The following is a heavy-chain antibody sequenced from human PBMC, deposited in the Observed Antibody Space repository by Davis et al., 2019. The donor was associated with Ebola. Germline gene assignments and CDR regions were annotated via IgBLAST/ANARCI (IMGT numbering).Heavy chain of an antibody. CDR1: GYTFTSYG. CDR3: ARGPPSYYYGMDV. J-gene: IGHJ6*02. CDR2: IIPIFGTA. V-gene: IGHV1-69*13. Sequence: AASVKVSCKASGYTFTSYGISWVRQAPGQGLEWMGGIIPIFGTANYAQKFQGRVTITADESTSTAYMELSSLRSEDTAVYYCARGPPSYYYGMDVWGQGTTVTVSS.